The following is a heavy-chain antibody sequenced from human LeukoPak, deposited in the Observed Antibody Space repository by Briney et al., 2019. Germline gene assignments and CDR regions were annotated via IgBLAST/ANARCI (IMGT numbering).Heavy chain of an antibody. CDR3: ATYRQVLLPFES. J-gene: IGHJ4*02. D-gene: IGHD2-8*02. V-gene: IGHV3-23*01. CDR2: IFPSGGEI. Sequence: GGSLRLSCAASGFTFSTFAMIWVRQPPGRGLEWVSSIFPSGGEIHYADSVWGRFTISRDNSKSTLSLQINSLRAEDTAIYYCATYRQVLLPFESWGQGTLVTVSS. CDR1: GFTFSTFA.